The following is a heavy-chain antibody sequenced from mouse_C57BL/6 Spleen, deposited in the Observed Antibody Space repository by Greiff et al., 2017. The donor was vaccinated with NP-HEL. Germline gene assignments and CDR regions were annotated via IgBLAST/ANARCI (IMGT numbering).Heavy chain of an antibody. J-gene: IGHJ2*01. Sequence: QVQLQQFGAELVKPGASVKISCKASGYAFSSYWMNWVKQRPGKGLEWIGQIYPGDGDTNYNGKFKGKATLTADKSSSTAYMQLSSLTSEDSAVYFCARSGLLLRSYYFDYWGQGTTLTVSS. V-gene: IGHV1-80*01. CDR3: ARSGLLLRSYYFDY. CDR1: GYAFSSYW. D-gene: IGHD1-1*01. CDR2: IYPGDGDT.